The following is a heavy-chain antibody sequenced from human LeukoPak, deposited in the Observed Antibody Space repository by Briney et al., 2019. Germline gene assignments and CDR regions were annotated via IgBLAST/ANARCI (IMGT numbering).Heavy chain of an antibody. CDR1: GYTFTSYD. D-gene: IGHD3-22*01. CDR3: ARARNYYDSSGYSASHNFDY. Sequence: ASVKVSCKASGYTFTSYDINWVRQATGQGLEWMGWISAYNGNTNYAQKLQGRVTMTTDTSTSTAYMELRSLRSDDTAVYYCARARNYYDSSGYSASHNFDYWGQGTLVTVSS. V-gene: IGHV1-18*01. CDR2: ISAYNGNT. J-gene: IGHJ4*02.